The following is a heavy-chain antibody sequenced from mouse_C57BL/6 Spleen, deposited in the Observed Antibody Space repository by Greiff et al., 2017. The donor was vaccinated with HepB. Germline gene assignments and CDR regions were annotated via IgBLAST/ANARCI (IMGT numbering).Heavy chain of an antibody. CDR2: IYPGDGDT. CDR1: GYAFSSYW. J-gene: IGHJ1*03. D-gene: IGHD2-2*01. V-gene: IGHV1-80*01. Sequence: VKLVESGAELVKPGASVKISCKASGYAFSSYWMNWVTQRPGKGLEWIGQIYPGDGDTNYNGKFKGKATLTADKSSSTAYMQLSSLTSEDSAVYFCARGGLWLRRGLYWYFDVWGTGTTVTVSS. CDR3: ARGGLWLRRGLYWYFDV.